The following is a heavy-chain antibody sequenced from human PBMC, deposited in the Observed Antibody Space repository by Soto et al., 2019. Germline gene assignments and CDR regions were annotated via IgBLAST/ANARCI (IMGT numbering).Heavy chain of an antibody. J-gene: IGHJ4*02. V-gene: IGHV1-2*02. CDR1: GYTFNDYD. CDR2: INPNSGGT. D-gene: IGHD3-3*01. Sequence: ASVKVSCKASGYTFNDYDMHWVRQAPGQGLEWMGWINPNSGGTNYAQKFQGRVTMTRDTSISTAYMELSRLRSDDTAVYYCATLGRRITIFGVAPDYWGQGTLVTVSS. CDR3: ATLGRRITIFGVAPDY.